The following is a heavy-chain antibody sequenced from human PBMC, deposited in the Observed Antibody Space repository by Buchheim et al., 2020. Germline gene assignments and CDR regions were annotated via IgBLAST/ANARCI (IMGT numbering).Heavy chain of an antibody. D-gene: IGHD5-24*01. Sequence: QVQLVESGGGVVQPGRSLRLSCAASGFTFSSYGMHWVRQAPGKGLEWVAVISYDGSNKYYADSVKGRFTISRDNSKNTLYLQMNSLRAEDTAVYYCAKGTVPFLPAAILHPKEIVRWLQLDAFDIWGQGT. CDR2: ISYDGSNK. CDR3: AKGTVPFLPAAILHPKEIVRWLQLDAFDI. V-gene: IGHV3-30*18. CDR1: GFTFSSYG. J-gene: IGHJ3*02.